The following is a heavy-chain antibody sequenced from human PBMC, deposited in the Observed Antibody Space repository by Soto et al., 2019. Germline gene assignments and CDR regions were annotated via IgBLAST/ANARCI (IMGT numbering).Heavy chain of an antibody. D-gene: IGHD3-22*01. CDR2: IYYSGST. V-gene: IGHV4-39*01. CDR3: ARQDSRGGVAPL. Sequence: SETLSLTCTVSGGSISSSSYYWGWIRQPPGKGLEWIGSIYYSGSTYYNPSLKSRVTISVDTSKNQFSLKLSSVTAADTAVYYCARQDSRGGVAPLWGQGTLVTVSS. CDR1: GGSISSSSYY. J-gene: IGHJ4*02.